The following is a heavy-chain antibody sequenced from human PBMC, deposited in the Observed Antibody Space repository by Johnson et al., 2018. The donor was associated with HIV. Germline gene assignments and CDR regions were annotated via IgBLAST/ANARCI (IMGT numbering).Heavy chain of an antibody. D-gene: IGHD3-3*01. CDR1: GFTFDDYA. Sequence: VQLVESGGGVVRPGGSLRLSCAASGFTFDDYAMHWVRQAPGKGLEWVSGISWNSGSTGYAGSVKGRFTISRDTAKNSLYLQMNSLRAEDTALYFCAKDIRVKELRFLERLLVLGIFDIWGQGTMVTVSA. CDR2: ISWNSGST. V-gene: IGHV3-9*01. J-gene: IGHJ3*02. CDR3: AKDIRVKELRFLERLLVLGIFDI.